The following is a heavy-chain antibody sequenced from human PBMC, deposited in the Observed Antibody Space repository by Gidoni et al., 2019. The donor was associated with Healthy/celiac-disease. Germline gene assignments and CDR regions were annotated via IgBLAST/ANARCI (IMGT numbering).Heavy chain of an antibody. V-gene: IGHV3-9*01. Sequence: EVQLVESGGGLVQPGRSLRLSCAASGFPFDDYAMHWVRQAPGKGLEWVSGISGNSGSIGYADSVKGRFTISRDNAKNSLYLQMNSLRAEDTALYYCAKDIAYGGKPYYFDYWGQGTLVTVSS. D-gene: IGHD4-17*01. J-gene: IGHJ4*02. CDR2: ISGNSGSI. CDR3: AKDIAYGGKPYYFDY. CDR1: GFPFDDYA.